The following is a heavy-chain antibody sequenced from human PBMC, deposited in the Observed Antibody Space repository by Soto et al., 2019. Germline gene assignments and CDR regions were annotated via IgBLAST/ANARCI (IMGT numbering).Heavy chain of an antibody. J-gene: IGHJ4*02. CDR3: AKGSTAPDF. CDR1: GFTFSSYG. V-gene: IGHV3-30*18. Sequence: ESGGGVVQPGSSLRLSCAASGFTFSSYGMHWVRQAPGKGLEWVAFISYDGSIKNYIDSVKGRFTISRDTPKNTLYLQMNSLRTEDTAMYFCAKGSTAPDFWGQGALVTVSS. CDR2: ISYDGSIK.